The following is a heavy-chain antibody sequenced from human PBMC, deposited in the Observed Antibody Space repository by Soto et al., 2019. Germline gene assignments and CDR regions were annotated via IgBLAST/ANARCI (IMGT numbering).Heavy chain of an antibody. D-gene: IGHD2-8*01. CDR3: AKDSPVGVPLMRDLHD. CDR1: GFTFSSYG. CDR2: ISGSGGST. J-gene: IGHJ1*01. Sequence: VGSLRLSCAASGFTFSSYGMSWVRQAPGKGLEWVSVISGSGGSTYYADSVKGQFTLSRDNSKNTVYLQMNSLRAEDTAVYYCAKDSPVGVPLMRDLHDWGQGTLVTVSS. V-gene: IGHV3-23*01.